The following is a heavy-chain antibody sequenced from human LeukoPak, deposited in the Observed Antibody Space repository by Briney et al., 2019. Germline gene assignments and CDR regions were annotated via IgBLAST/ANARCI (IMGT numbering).Heavy chain of an antibody. Sequence: GGSLRLSCAASGFTFSSYSMNWVRHAPGKGLEWVSSISSSSSYMYYADSVKGRFTISRDNAKNSLYLQMNSLRAEDTAVYYCVRDIYSNTWYFDYWGQGTLVTVSS. V-gene: IGHV3-21*01. CDR1: GFTFSSYS. CDR2: ISSSSSYM. D-gene: IGHD6-13*01. J-gene: IGHJ4*02. CDR3: VRDIYSNTWYFDY.